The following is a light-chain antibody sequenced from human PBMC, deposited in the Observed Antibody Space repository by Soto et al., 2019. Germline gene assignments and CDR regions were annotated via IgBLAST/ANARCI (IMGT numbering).Light chain of an antibody. CDR3: ASYSTTSTLYV. Sequence: QSVLTQPASVSGSPGQSITVSCTGSSTDIGGYNYVSWYQHHPGKAPKLIIYEAIHRPSGVSSRFSGSKSGNTASLTISGLQAEDEADYYCASYSTTSTLYVFGPGTKLTVL. CDR2: EAI. V-gene: IGLV2-14*01. CDR1: STDIGGYNY. J-gene: IGLJ1*01.